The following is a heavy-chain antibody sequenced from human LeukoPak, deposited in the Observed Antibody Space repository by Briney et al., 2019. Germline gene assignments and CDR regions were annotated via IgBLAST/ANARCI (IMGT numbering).Heavy chain of an antibody. J-gene: IGHJ6*02. Sequence: GESLKISCKGSGYSFTSYWIGWVRQMPGKGLEWMGIIYPGDSDTRYSPSFQGQVTISADKSISTAYLRWSSLKASDTAMYYCATDSSSWSGGYYYYGMDVWGQGTTVTVSS. CDR1: GYSFTSYW. CDR2: IYPGDSDT. D-gene: IGHD6-13*01. V-gene: IGHV5-51*01. CDR3: ATDSSSWSGGYYYYGMDV.